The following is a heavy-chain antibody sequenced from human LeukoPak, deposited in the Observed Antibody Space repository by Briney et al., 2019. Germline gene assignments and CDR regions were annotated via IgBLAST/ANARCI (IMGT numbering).Heavy chain of an antibody. CDR3: AKGLVTPKRNWFDP. Sequence: PGGSLRLSCAAFGFTFSNYAMNWVRQVPGKGLEWVSAISGSGGTTYYADSVKGRFAISRDNSKNTLYLQMNSLRAEDTAVYYCAKGLVTPKRNWFDPWGQGTLVTVSS. V-gene: IGHV3-23*01. CDR2: ISGSGGTT. J-gene: IGHJ5*02. D-gene: IGHD4-11*01. CDR1: GFTFSNYA.